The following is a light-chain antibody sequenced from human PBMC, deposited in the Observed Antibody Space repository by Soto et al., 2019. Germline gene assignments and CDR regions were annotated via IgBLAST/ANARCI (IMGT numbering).Light chain of an antibody. CDR3: QQYYSTPPT. CDR2: WAS. Sequence: DIVMTRSPDSLAVSLGERATINCKSSQSVLYSSNNENYLAWYQQKPGQPPNLLIYWASTRESGVPDRFSGSGSGTDFTLTISSLQAEDVAVYYCQQYYSTPPTFGQGTKVEIK. CDR1: QSVLYSSNNENY. V-gene: IGKV4-1*01. J-gene: IGKJ1*01.